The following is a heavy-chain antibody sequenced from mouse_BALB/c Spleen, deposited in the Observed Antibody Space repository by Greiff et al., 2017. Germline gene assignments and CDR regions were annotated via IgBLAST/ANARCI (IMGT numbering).Heavy chain of an antibody. Sequence: VQLQQSGAELMKPGASVKISCKATGNTFSSYWIEWVKQRPGHGLEWIGEILPGSSSTNYNETFKGKATFTAETSSNTAYMQLSSLTSEDSAVYYCARLHYYAMDYWGQGTSVTVSS. CDR3: ARLHYYAMDY. CDR2: ILPGSSST. CDR1: GNTFSSYW. V-gene: IGHV1-9*01. J-gene: IGHJ4*01.